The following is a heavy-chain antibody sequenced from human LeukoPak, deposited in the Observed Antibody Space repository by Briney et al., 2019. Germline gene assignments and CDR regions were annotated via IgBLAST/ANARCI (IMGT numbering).Heavy chain of an antibody. D-gene: IGHD3-10*01. Sequence: GGSLRLSCAASGFSFSSYTMNWVRQAPGKGLEWVSVIFSGGDTYYADSVKGRFSISRDSSKNTMYLQMNSLRAEDTAVYYCARSLAFGGRGTLVTVSS. CDR3: ARSLAF. V-gene: IGHV3-53*01. CDR2: IFSGGDT. CDR1: GFSFSSYT. J-gene: IGHJ4*02.